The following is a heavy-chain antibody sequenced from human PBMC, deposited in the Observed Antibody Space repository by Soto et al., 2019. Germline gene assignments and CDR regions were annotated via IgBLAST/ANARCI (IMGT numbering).Heavy chain of an antibody. J-gene: IGHJ6*02. Sequence: VASVKVSCKASGGTFSSYAISWVRQAPGQGLEWMGGIIPIFGTANYAQKFQGRVTITADESTSTAYMELSSLRSENTAVYYCARGTVFGVVIPNYGMDVWG. CDR2: IIPIFGTA. V-gene: IGHV1-69*13. CDR1: GGTFSSYA. CDR3: ARGTVFGVVIPNYGMDV. D-gene: IGHD3-3*01.